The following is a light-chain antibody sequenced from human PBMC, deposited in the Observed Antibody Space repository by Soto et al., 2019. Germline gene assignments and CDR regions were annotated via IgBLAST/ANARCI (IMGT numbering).Light chain of an antibody. Sequence: EIVMTQSPATLSVSPGERATLPSRASQSVTSNLAWYQQKPGQAPRLLIYGASTRATGIPARFSGSGSGTEVTLTISSLQSEDFAVYYCQQYNNWPWTFGQGTKVEIK. CDR1: QSVTSN. V-gene: IGKV3-15*01. J-gene: IGKJ1*01. CDR2: GAS. CDR3: QQYNNWPWT.